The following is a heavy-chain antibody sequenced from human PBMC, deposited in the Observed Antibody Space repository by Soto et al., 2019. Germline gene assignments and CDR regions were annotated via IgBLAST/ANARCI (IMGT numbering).Heavy chain of an antibody. CDR3: ARDQNRDYYDSSGYYYYYYYGMDV. CDR1: GGTFSSYT. J-gene: IGHJ6*02. CDR2: IIPILGIA. Sequence: ASVKVSCKASGGTFSSYTISWVRQAPGQGLEWMGRIIPILGIANYAQKFQGRVTITADKSTSTAYMELSSLRSEDTAVYYCARDQNRDYYDSSGYYYYYYYGMDVWGQGTTVTVSS. D-gene: IGHD3-22*01. V-gene: IGHV1-69*04.